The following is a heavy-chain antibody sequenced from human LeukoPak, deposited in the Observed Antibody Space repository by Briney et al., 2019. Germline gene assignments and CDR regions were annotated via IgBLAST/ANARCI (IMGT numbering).Heavy chain of an antibody. Sequence: GGSLRLSCAASGFTFSSYEMNWVRQAPGKGLEWVGRIKSKTDGGTTDYAAPVKGRFTISRDDSKNTLYLQMNSLKTEDTAVYYCTTAGPYYDILTGYYSFDYWGQGTLVTVSS. V-gene: IGHV3-15*01. CDR3: TTAGPYYDILTGYYSFDY. J-gene: IGHJ4*02. CDR2: IKSKTDGGTT. CDR1: GFTFSSYE. D-gene: IGHD3-9*01.